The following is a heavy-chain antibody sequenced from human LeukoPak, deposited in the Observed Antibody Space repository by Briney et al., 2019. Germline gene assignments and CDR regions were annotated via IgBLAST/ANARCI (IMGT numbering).Heavy chain of an antibody. D-gene: IGHD2-21*02. J-gene: IGHJ6*04. CDR1: GGTFSSYA. Sequence: ASVKVSCKASGGTFSSYAISWVRQAPGQGLEWMGGIIPIFGTANYAQKFQGRVTITADESTSTAYMELSSLRSEDTAVYYCASTARNYYYGMDVWGKGTTVTVSS. CDR2: IIPIFGTA. V-gene: IGHV1-69*13. CDR3: ASTARNYYYGMDV.